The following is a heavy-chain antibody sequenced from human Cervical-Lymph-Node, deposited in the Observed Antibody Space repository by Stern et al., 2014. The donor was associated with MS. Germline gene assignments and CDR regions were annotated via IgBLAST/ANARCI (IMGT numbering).Heavy chain of an antibody. CDR1: GYTFTSYG. CDR3: ARGSLLLWFGESRAWFDP. CDR2: ISAYNGNT. J-gene: IGHJ5*02. V-gene: IGHV1-18*01. D-gene: IGHD3-10*01. Sequence: QMQLVQSGAEVKKPGASVKVSCKASGYTFTSYGISWVRQAPGQGLEWMGWISAYNGNTNYAQKLQGRVTMTTDTSTSTAYMELRSLRSDDTAVYYCARGSLLLWFGESRAWFDPWGQGTLVTVSS.